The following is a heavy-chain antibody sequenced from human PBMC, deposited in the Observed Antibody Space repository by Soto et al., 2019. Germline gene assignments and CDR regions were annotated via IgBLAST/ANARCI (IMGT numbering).Heavy chain of an antibody. D-gene: IGHD3-9*01. CDR3: ARSPHFDGYNDY. J-gene: IGHJ4*02. Sequence: QVQLQESGPGLVKPSQTLSLTCTVSGDSISSGGYYWSWIRQHPGKGLEWIAHIYYSGSTYYNPSVKSRVTISVDTSKNQFSLKLSSVTEADTAVYYCARSPHFDGYNDYWGRGTLVTVSS. V-gene: IGHV4-31*03. CDR1: GDSISSGGYY. CDR2: IYYSGST.